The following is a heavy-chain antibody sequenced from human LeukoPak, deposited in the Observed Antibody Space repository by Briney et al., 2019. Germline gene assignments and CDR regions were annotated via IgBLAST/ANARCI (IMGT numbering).Heavy chain of an antibody. J-gene: IGHJ4*02. D-gene: IGHD1-1*01. CDR1: GGSISSNSYY. Sequence: SETLSLTCTVVSGGSISSNSYYWGWIRQPPGKGLEWIGSFYYSGSTYYNPSLKSRVTISADTSKNQFSLKLSSVTAADTAVYYCARLWRAAIDYGGQGILVTVSS. CDR3: ARLWRAAIDY. V-gene: IGHV4-39*01. CDR2: FYYSGST.